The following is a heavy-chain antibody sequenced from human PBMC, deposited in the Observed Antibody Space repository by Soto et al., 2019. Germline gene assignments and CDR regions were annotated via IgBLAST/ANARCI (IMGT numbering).Heavy chain of an antibody. Sequence: GESLKISCKASGYSFTTYWINWVRQMPGKGLECMGKIDPSGSYTYYSPSFQGHVTISADKSISTAYLQWSSLKASDTAMYYCSRFSSYCTSPNCTFDSWGQGNLVTVSS. CDR1: GYSFTTYW. J-gene: IGHJ4*02. CDR2: IDPSGSYT. V-gene: IGHV5-10-1*01. D-gene: IGHD2-8*01. CDR3: SRFSSYCTSPNCTFDS.